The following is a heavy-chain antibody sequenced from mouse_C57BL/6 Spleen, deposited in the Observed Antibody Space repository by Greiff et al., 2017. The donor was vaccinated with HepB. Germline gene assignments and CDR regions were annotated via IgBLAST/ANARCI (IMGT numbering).Heavy chain of an antibody. Sequence: QVHVKQPGAELVKPGASVKMSCKASGYTFTSYWITWVKQRPGQGLEWIGDIYPGSGSTNYNEKFKSKATLTVDTSSSTAYMQLSSLTSEDSAVYYCARRGITTVVATDYWGQGTTLTVSS. CDR3: ARRGITTVVATDY. J-gene: IGHJ2*01. D-gene: IGHD1-1*01. CDR1: GYTFTSYW. V-gene: IGHV1-55*01. CDR2: IYPGSGST.